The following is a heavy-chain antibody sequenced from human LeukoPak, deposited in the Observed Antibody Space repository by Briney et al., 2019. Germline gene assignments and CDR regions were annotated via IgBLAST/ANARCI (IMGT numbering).Heavy chain of an antibody. D-gene: IGHD3-22*01. V-gene: IGHV1-8*03. CDR3: ARGDRRAYYNWFDP. CDR1: GYTFTSYD. Sequence: GASVKVSCKASGYTFTSYDINWVRQATGQGLEWMGWMNPNSGNTGYAQKFQGRVTITRNTSISTAYMELSSLGSEDTAVYYCARGDRRAYYNWFDPWGQGTLVTVSS. CDR2: MNPNSGNT. J-gene: IGHJ5*02.